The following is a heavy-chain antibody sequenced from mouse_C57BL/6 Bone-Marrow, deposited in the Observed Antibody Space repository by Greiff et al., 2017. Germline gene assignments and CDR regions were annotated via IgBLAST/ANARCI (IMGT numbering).Heavy chain of an antibody. CDR2: INPYNGDT. Sequence: EVKLQESGPELVKPGDSVKISCKASGYSFTGYFMNWVMQSHGKSLEWIGRINPYNGDTFYNQKFKGKATLTVDKSSSTAHMELRSLTSEDSAVYYCARSGLRDSTVEDYWGQGTTLTVSS. D-gene: IGHD1-1*01. CDR1: GYSFTGYF. CDR3: ARSGLRDSTVEDY. V-gene: IGHV1-20*01. J-gene: IGHJ2*01.